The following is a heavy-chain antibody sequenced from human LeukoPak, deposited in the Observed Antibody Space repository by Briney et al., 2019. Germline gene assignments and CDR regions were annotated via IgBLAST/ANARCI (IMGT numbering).Heavy chain of an antibody. CDR3: ARARGCRDCSGGSCYSDLDY. CDR1: GGSISSGSYY. D-gene: IGHD2-15*01. J-gene: IGHJ4*02. V-gene: IGHV4-61*10. Sequence: SETLSLTCTVSGGSISSGSYYWSWIRQPARKGLEWIGYIYYSGSTNYNPSLKSRVTISVDTSKNQFSLKLSSVTAADTAVYYCARARGCRDCSGGSCYSDLDYWGQGTLVTVSS. CDR2: IYYSGST.